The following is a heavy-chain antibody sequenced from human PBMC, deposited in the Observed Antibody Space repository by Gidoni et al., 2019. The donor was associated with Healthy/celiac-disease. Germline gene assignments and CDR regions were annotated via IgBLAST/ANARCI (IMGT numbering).Heavy chain of an antibody. CDR2: INHSGST. CDR3: AREGRYSGYDQYYYMDV. Sequence: QVQLQQWGAGLLKPSETLSLTCAVYGGSFSGYYWSWIRQPPGKGLEWIGEINHSGSTNYNPSLKSRVTISVDTSKNQFSLKLSSVTAADTAVYYCAREGRYSGYDQYYYMDVWGKGTTVTVSS. V-gene: IGHV4-34*01. CDR1: GGSFSGYY. J-gene: IGHJ6*03. D-gene: IGHD5-12*01.